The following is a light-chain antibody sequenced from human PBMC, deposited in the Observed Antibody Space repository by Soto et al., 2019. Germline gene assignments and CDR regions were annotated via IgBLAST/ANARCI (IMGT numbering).Light chain of an antibody. Sequence: EVVLTQSPGTLSLSPGERVTILCLASQSVSSTSLAWYQQKPGQTPRLLIYGASSRATGTPDRIGGGGSGTHFTLTISRLEPEDFAVYYCQHYVTSSITFGQGTRLEIK. CDR1: QSVSSTS. V-gene: IGKV3-20*01. J-gene: IGKJ5*01. CDR2: GAS. CDR3: QHYVTSSIT.